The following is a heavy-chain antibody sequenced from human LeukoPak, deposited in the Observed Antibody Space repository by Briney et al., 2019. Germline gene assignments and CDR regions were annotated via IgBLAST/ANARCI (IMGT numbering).Heavy chain of an antibody. Sequence: GGSLRLSCAASGFTFSSYGMHWVRRAPGKGLEWVAVISYDGSNKYYADSVKGRFTISRDNSKNTLYLQMNSLRAEDTAVYYCAKAIAAAGGLDYWGQGTLVTVSS. V-gene: IGHV3-30*18. J-gene: IGHJ4*02. CDR3: AKAIAAAGGLDY. D-gene: IGHD6-13*01. CDR1: GFTFSSYG. CDR2: ISYDGSNK.